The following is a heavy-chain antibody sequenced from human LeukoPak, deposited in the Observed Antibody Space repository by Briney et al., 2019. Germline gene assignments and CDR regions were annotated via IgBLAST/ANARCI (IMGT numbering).Heavy chain of an antibody. J-gene: IGHJ4*02. Sequence: PGGSLRLSCAASGFTFSSYDMNWVRQAPGKGLEWVSFISRSANTTYYADSVKGRFTISRDNAKSSLYLQMNSLRTEDTAIYYCASGGLFGDYWGQGTLVTVSS. CDR2: ISRSANTT. CDR3: ASGGLFGDY. V-gene: IGHV3-48*03. D-gene: IGHD3-16*01. CDR1: GFTFSSYD.